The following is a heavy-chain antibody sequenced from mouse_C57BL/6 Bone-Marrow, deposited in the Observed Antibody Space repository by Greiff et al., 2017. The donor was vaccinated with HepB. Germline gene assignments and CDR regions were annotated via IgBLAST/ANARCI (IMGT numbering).Heavy chain of an antibody. Sequence: VQLQQPGAELVMPGASVKLSCKASGYTFTSYWMHWVKQRPGQGLEWIGEIDPSDSYTNYNQKFKGKSTLTVDKSSSTAYMQLSSLTSEDSAVYYCARSGLIYYYGSAWFAYWGQGTLVTVSA. V-gene: IGHV1-69*01. CDR3: ARSGLIYYYGSAWFAY. CDR2: IDPSDSYT. D-gene: IGHD1-1*01. J-gene: IGHJ3*01. CDR1: GYTFTSYW.